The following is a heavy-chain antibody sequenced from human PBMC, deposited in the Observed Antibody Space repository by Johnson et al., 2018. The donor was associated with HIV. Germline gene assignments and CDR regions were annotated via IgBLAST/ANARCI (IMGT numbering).Heavy chain of an antibody. J-gene: IGHJ3*02. CDR2: ISRGGSSASVI. Sequence: QEQLEESGGGLVKPGGSLRLSCAASGFSFSDYFVSWIRQAPGKGLEWVSYISRGGSSASVIYYADSVKGRFTISRENAKNSVYLQMNSLRSDDTAVYYCASDYGDYDHAFDIWGRGTVVTVTS. CDR1: GFSFSDYF. CDR3: ASDYGDYDHAFDI. V-gene: IGHV3-11*04. D-gene: IGHD4-17*01.